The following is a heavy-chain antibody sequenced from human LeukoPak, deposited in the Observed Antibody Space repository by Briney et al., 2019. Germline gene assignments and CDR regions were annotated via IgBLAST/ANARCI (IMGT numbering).Heavy chain of an antibody. V-gene: IGHV1-69*02. D-gene: IGHD4-11*01. Sequence: SVKVSCKASGGTFSSYTISWVRQAPGQGLEWMGRIIPILGIANYAQKFQGRVTITADKSTSTAYMELSSLRSEDTAVYYCASLVYSNTARYYFGYWGQGTLVTVSS. J-gene: IGHJ4*02. CDR2: IIPILGIA. CDR1: GGTFSSYT. CDR3: ASLVYSNTARYYFGY.